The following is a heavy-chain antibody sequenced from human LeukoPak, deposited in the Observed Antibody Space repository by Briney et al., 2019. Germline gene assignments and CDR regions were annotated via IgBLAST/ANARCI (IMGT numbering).Heavy chain of an antibody. CDR3: ARDSYYYDSSGKTGYYMDV. CDR1: GFTFSSYS. Sequence: GGSLRLSCAASGFTFSSYSMNWVRQAPGKGLEWVSSISSSSSYIYYADSVKGRFTISRDNAKNSLYLQMNSLRAEDTAVYNCARDSYYYDSSGKTGYYMDVWGKGTTVTVSS. J-gene: IGHJ6*03. V-gene: IGHV3-21*01. CDR2: ISSSSSYI. D-gene: IGHD3-22*01.